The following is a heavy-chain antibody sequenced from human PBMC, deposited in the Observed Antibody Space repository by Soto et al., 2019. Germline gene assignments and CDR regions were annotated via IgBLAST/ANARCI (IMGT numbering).Heavy chain of an antibody. Sequence: GESLKISCQGSGYSFTNYWIVWVRQMPGKGLEWMGIINPGDSDTRYSPSFQGQVIISADNSKNTLYLQMNSLRAEDTAVYYCAKQAGSDGMDVWGQGTTVTVSS. CDR3: AKQAGSDGMDV. CDR1: GYSFTNYW. V-gene: IGHV5-51*01. CDR2: INPGDSDT. J-gene: IGHJ6*02. D-gene: IGHD3-10*01.